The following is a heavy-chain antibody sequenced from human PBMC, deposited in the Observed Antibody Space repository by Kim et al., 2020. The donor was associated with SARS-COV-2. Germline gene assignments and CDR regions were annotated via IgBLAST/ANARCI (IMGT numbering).Heavy chain of an antibody. V-gene: IGHV4-38-2*02. CDR3: ARVFGLFDY. CDR2: IYHSGST. CDR1: GYSISSGYY. D-gene: IGHD3-10*01. J-gene: IGHJ4*02. Sequence: SETLSLTCTVSGYSISSGYYWGWIRQPPGKGLEWIGSIYHSGSTYYNPSLKSRVTISVDTSKNQFSLKLSSVTAADTSVSYCARVFGLFDYWGQGTLVTV.